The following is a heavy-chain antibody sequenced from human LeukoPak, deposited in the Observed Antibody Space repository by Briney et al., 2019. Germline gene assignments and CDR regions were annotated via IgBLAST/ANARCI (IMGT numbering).Heavy chain of an antibody. D-gene: IGHD3-10*01. Sequence: SETLSLTCTVSGDSIGSTTTYYWGWIRQPPGKGLEWIGNVNYRGTPHYNPSLTSRVTMSLDTSKNHFSLKLTSVTAADTAIYYCARALSGYGSGRGYFDSWGQGTLVTVPS. CDR3: ARALSGYGSGRGYFDS. CDR2: VNYRGTP. J-gene: IGHJ4*02. CDR1: GDSIGSTTTYY. V-gene: IGHV4-39*07.